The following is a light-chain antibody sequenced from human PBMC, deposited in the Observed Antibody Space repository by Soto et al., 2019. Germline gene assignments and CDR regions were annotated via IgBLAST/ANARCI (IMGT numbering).Light chain of an antibody. CDR3: QQLSNYPIT. CDR1: QGISSY. J-gene: IGKJ5*01. Sequence: DIQLTQSPSFLSASVGGRVTVTCRASQGISSYLVWYQQKPGKAPKLLIHATSTLQSGVPSRFSGSGSGTEFTLTISSLQPEDFATYYCQQLSNYPITFGQGTRLEIK. CDR2: ATS. V-gene: IGKV1-9*01.